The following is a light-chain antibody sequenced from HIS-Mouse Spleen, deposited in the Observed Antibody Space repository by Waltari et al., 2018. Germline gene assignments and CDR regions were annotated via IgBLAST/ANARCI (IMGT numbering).Light chain of an antibody. Sequence: SYELTQPPSVSVSPGQTARITCSGDALPKKYAYWYQQKSGQAPVLVIYEDSQRPYGIPERFSGSSSGTMATLTISGAQVEDEADYYCYSTDSSGNHRVVGGGTKLTVL. V-gene: IGLV3-10*01. CDR3: YSTDSSGNHRV. CDR2: EDS. J-gene: IGLJ2*01. CDR1: ALPKKY.